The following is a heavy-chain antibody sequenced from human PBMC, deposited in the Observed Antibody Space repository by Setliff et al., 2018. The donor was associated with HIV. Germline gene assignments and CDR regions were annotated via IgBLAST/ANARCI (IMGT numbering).Heavy chain of an antibody. D-gene: IGHD5-12*01. CDR1: GYTFTTYS. CDR3: GRVTGGYSGFASF. CDR2: INTKTGNP. Sequence: ASVKVSCKASGYTFTTYSMNWVRQAPGQGLEWMGWINTKTGNPTYAQGFTGRFVFSLDTSVSTAYLQINSLKAEDTAIYYCGRVTGGYSGFASFWGQGTLVTVSS. V-gene: IGHV7-4-1*02. J-gene: IGHJ1*01.